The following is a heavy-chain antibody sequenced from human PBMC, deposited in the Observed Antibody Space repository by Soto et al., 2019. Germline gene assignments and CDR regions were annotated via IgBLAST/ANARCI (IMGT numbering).Heavy chain of an antibody. CDR1: GGSISSYY. D-gene: IGHD3-10*01. V-gene: IGHV4-59*08. CDR2: VHHSWGS. J-gene: IGHJ6*02. Sequence: QVQLQESGPGLVKPSETMSLSCTVSGGSISSYYWSWFRQSPGKRMEWVGYVHHSWGSSYNPSLQSRVAISLDTPKSPFSLKVTSVTATDTAVYYCARQGFGPLHCLVDVWGQGTTVTVSS. CDR3: ARQGFGPLHCLVDV.